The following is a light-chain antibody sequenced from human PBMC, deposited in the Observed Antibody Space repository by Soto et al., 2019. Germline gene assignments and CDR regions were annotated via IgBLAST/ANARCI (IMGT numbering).Light chain of an antibody. CDR2: DNN. CDR1: ISNIGGNT. CDR3: ATWDGSLPGEV. V-gene: IGLV1-51*01. Sequence: QAVLTQPPSASGTPGQRVTISCSGSISNIGGNTVNWYQQVPGTAPKLLIYDNNKRPSGIPDRFSGSKSGTSGTLDITGLQTGDEADYYCATWDGSLPGEVFGGGTKVTVL. J-gene: IGLJ2*01.